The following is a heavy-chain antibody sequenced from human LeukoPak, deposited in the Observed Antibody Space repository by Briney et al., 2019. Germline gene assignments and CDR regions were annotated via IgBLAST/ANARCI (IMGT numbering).Heavy chain of an antibody. J-gene: IGHJ6*02. CDR2: IYYSGST. V-gene: IGHV4-59*08. CDR3: ARHKATGGGSYYGMDV. D-gene: IGHD2-15*01. Sequence: SASLNLTCTASGGSISSYYWSWIRQPPGQGLEWIGYIYYSGSTTYNPSLMSRVTISVDTSNNQLSLKLSSVTAAHTAVYYCARHKATGGGSYYGMDVRGQGTTVTVSS. CDR1: GGSISSYY.